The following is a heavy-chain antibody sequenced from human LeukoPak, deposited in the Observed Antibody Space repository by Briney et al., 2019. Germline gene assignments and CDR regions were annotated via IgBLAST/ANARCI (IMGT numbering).Heavy chain of an antibody. Sequence: QPGGSLRLSCAASGFTVSSYYMNRVRQAPGKGLEWVSVIYRGDSTYYADSVKGRFTNSRDNSKNTLYLQMNSLGAEDTAVYYCAREGHQLPYFDYWGQGTLVTVSS. J-gene: IGHJ4*02. CDR2: IYRGDST. V-gene: IGHV3-53*01. D-gene: IGHD2-2*01. CDR1: GFTVSSYY. CDR3: AREGHQLPYFDY.